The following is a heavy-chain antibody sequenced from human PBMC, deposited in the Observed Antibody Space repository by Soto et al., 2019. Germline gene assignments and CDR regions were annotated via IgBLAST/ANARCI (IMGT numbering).Heavy chain of an antibody. CDR1: GGSISSSNW. D-gene: IGHD3-10*01. Sequence: QVQLQESGPGLVKPSGTLSLTCAVSGGSISSSNWRSWVRQPPGKGLEWIGEIYHSGNTNYNPSLKSRVTMAVDKSRNQFSLKLSSVTAADTAVYYGARRWGEGRVDYWGQGTMVTVSS. J-gene: IGHJ4*02. CDR2: IYHSGNT. CDR3: ARRWGEGRVDY. V-gene: IGHV4-4*02.